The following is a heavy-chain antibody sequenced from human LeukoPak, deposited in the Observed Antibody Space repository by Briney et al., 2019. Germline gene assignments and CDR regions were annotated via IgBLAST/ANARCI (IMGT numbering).Heavy chain of an antibody. V-gene: IGHV1-2*02. Sequence: ASVTVSCKVSGYTFTGYYIHWVRQAPGQGLEWMGWINPTSGGTNYAQKFQGRATMTRDTSISTAYMELSRLRSDDTAVYSCARGVTARGFYYYMDIWGRGTTVTISS. CDR2: INPTSGGT. J-gene: IGHJ6*03. CDR1: GYTFTGYY. D-gene: IGHD2-21*02. CDR3: ARGVTARGFYYYMDI.